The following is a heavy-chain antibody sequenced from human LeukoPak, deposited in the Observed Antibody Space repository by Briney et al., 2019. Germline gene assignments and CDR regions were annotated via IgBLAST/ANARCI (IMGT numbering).Heavy chain of an antibody. D-gene: IGHD5-12*01. V-gene: IGHV3-21*01. Sequence: GGSLRLSCAASGFTFSSYSMTWVRQAPGKGLEWVSSISSSSSYIYYADSVKGRFTVSRDNAKNSLYLQMNSLRAEDTAVYYCARDTSGLATGYSGYDYFDYWGQGTLVTVSS. CDR2: ISSSSSYI. J-gene: IGHJ4*02. CDR1: GFTFSSYS. CDR3: ARDTSGLATGYSGYDYFDY.